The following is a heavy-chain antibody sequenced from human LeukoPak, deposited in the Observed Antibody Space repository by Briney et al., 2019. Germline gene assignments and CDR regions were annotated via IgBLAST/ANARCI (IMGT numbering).Heavy chain of an antibody. V-gene: IGHV3-53*01. CDR2: IYSGGST. CDR3: AREGEDYYDSSGYYFDY. CDR1: GFTVSGNY. D-gene: IGHD3-22*01. Sequence: GGSLRLSCAASGFTVSGNYMSWVRQAPGKGLEWVSVIYSGGSTYYADSVKGRFTISRDNSKNTLYLQMNSLRAEDTAVYYCAREGEDYYDSSGYYFDYWGQGNLVTVSP. J-gene: IGHJ4*02.